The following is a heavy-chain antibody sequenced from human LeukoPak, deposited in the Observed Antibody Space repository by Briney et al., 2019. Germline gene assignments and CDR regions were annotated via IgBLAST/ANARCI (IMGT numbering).Heavy chain of an antibody. Sequence: GGSLRLSCAASGFTFSRNSMNWVRQAPGKGLEWVSSISSSSIYIYYADSVKGRFTISRDNAKNSLYLQMNSLRAEDTAVYYCARDVGYYDSSGYSYWGQGTLVTVSS. V-gene: IGHV3-21*01. D-gene: IGHD3-22*01. CDR2: ISSSSIYI. J-gene: IGHJ4*02. CDR3: ARDVGYYDSSGYSY. CDR1: GFTFSRNS.